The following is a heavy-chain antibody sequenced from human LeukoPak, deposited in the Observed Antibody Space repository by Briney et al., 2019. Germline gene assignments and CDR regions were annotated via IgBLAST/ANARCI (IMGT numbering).Heavy chain of an antibody. CDR3: AKDKREYSYASFDP. D-gene: IGHD5-18*01. V-gene: IGHV3-74*01. J-gene: IGHJ5*02. CDR2: INSDGSST. Sequence: PGGPLRLSCAASGFTFSSYWMHWVRQAPGKGLVWVSRINSDGSSTSYADSVKGRFTISRDNAKNALYLQMNSLRAEDTAVYYCAKDKREYSYASFDPWGQGTLVTVSS. CDR1: GFTFSSYW.